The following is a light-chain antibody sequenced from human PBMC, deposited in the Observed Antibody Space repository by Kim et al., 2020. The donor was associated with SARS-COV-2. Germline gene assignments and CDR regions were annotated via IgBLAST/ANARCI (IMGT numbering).Light chain of an antibody. Sequence: PGQTARITCSGDKLGEKYTSWYKHKSGQSPVVVIYQDNKRPSGMTERFSGSSSGNTATLTISGTQPMDEADYYCQTWDSTTVIFGGGTQLTVL. CDR1: KLGEKY. V-gene: IGLV3-1*01. J-gene: IGLJ2*01. CDR2: QDN. CDR3: QTWDSTTVI.